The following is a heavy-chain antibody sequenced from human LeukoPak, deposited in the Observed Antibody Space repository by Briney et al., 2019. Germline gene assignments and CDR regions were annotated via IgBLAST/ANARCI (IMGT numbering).Heavy chain of an antibody. J-gene: IGHJ4*02. CDR1: GFTFSDYY. V-gene: IGHV3-11*06. Sequence: GGSLRLSCAASGFTFSDYYMSWIRLAPGKGLEWVSYISGSGSYTNYADYVKGRFTISRDNAKNSLHLQMNSLRAEDTAVYYCARRSIATAGTIIDSWGQGTLVTVSS. CDR2: ISGSGSYT. D-gene: IGHD6-13*01. CDR3: ARRSIATAGTIIDS.